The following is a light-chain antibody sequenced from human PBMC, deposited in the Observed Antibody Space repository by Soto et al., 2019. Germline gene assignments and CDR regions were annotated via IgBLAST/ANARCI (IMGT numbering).Light chain of an antibody. CDR2: DAS. CDR3: QQRSNWPPGAWT. Sequence: LTQSPATLSLSPGERATLSCRASQSVSSYLAWYQQKPGQAPRLLIYDASNRATGIPARFSGSGSGTDFTLTISSLEPEDFAVYYCQQRSNWPPGAWTFGQGTKV. CDR1: QSVSSY. V-gene: IGKV3-11*01. J-gene: IGKJ1*01.